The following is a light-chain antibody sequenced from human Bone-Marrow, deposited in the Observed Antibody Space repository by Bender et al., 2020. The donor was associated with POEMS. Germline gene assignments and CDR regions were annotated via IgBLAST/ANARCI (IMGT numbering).Light chain of an antibody. J-gene: IGLJ2*01. Sequence: QSALTQPASVSGSPGQSITISCTGASSDVGAYNLVSWYQQHPGKAPKLMIYEVSKRPSGVSNRFSGSKSGNTASLTISGLQAEDEALYYCSSYTSDTTLVVFGGGTKLTVL. CDR2: EVS. CDR3: SSYTSDTTLVV. CDR1: SSDVGAYNL. V-gene: IGLV2-14*02.